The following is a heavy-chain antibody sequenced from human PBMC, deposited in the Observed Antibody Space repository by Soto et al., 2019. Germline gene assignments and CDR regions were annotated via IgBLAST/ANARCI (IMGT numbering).Heavy chain of an antibody. D-gene: IGHD4-17*01. CDR3: AKDRYGDYGYFDY. J-gene: IGHJ4*02. Sequence: PGGSLRLSCAASGFTFSSYAISWVRQAPGKGLEWVSAISGSGGSTYYADSVKGRFTISRDNSKNTLYLQMNSLRAEDTAVYYCAKDRYGDYGYFDYWGQGTLVTVSS. V-gene: IGHV3-23*01. CDR2: ISGSGGST. CDR1: GFTFSSYA.